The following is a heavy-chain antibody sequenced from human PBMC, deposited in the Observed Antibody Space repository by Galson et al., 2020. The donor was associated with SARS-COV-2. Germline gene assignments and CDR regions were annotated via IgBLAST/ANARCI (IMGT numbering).Heavy chain of an antibody. CDR1: GFTFSSYS. D-gene: IGHD5-18*01. Sequence: GGSLRLSCAASGFTFSSYSMNWVRQAPGKGLEWVSSISSSSSYIYYADSVKGRFTISRDNAKNSLYLQMNSLRAEDTAVYYCARGRSLRGYSYGFLWYFDLWGRGTLVTVSS. V-gene: IGHV3-21*01. CDR2: ISSSSSYI. J-gene: IGHJ2*01. CDR3: ARGRSLRGYSYGFLWYFDL.